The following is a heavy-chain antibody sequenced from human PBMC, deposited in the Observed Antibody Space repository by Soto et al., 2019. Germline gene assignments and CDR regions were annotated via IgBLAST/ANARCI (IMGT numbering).Heavy chain of an antibody. D-gene: IGHD2-15*01. CDR1: GGSMNSGGYC. V-gene: IGHV4-31*03. Sequence: QVQLQESGPGLVKPSQTLSLTCTVSGGSMNSGGYCWSWIRQHPGEGLEWIGCISYGGTTSYNPPLKRRVIISVDTSKNQFSLKLTSVTAADTAVYYCSRGILVWGQGTLITVSS. J-gene: IGHJ4*02. CDR2: ISYGGTT. CDR3: SRGILV.